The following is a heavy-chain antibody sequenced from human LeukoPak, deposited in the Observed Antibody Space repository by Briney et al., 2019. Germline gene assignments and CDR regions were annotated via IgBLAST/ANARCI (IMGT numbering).Heavy chain of an antibody. D-gene: IGHD2-2*01. CDR2: VNTDESAT. CDR1: GFTFSAFW. Sequence: GGSLRLSCAASGFTFSAFWMHWVRQAPGKGLVWVSCVNTDESATIYADSVKGRFTISRDNAKNTLYLQMDSLRAEDTAVYYCARSCSSTSCYAVWFDPWGQGTLVTVSS. CDR3: ARSCSSTSCYAVWFDP. J-gene: IGHJ5*02. V-gene: IGHV3-74*01.